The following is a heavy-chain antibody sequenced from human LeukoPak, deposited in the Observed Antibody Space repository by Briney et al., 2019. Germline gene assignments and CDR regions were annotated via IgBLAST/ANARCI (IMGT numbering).Heavy chain of an antibody. V-gene: IGHV4-59*12. D-gene: IGHD6-19*01. Sequence: SETLSLTCTVSGDSISGNYWTWIRQPPGKGLEWIGYIYYSGSTNYNASLKSRVTISVDTSKNQFSLQLNSVTPEDTAVYYCAREGHRYSSDLTFDYWGQGTLVTVSS. CDR1: GDSISGNY. CDR2: IYYSGST. CDR3: AREGHRYSSDLTFDY. J-gene: IGHJ4*02.